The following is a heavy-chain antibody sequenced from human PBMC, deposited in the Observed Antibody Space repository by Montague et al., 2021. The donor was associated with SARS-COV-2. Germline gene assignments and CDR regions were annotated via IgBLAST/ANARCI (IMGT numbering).Heavy chain of an antibody. CDR2: ISYSGST. Sequence: SETLSLTCTVFGGSISSYYWSWIRQPPARGLQWTGNISYSGSTNYNSSLTSRVTISVDTTKNHFTLRLSSVTAAATAVYYCANFRRHPLIFETPYYGMDVWGQGTTVTVSS. V-gene: IGHV4-59*01. D-gene: IGHD2-21*02. CDR3: ANFRRHPLIFETPYYGMDV. J-gene: IGHJ6*02. CDR1: GGSISSYY.